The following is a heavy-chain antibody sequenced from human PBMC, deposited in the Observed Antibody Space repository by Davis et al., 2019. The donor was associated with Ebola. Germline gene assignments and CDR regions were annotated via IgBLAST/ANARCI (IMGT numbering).Heavy chain of an antibody. D-gene: IGHD3-10*01. CDR3: ANRGVEYYGMDV. V-gene: IGHV3-7*01. CDR2: IKQDGREK. Sequence: GESLKISCAASGFTFSSYWMSWVRQAPGKGLEWVANIKQDGREKYYVDSVKGRFTISRDNAKNSLYLQMNSLRAEDTAVYYCANRGVEYYGMDVWGKGTTVTVSS. J-gene: IGHJ6*04. CDR1: GFTFSSYW.